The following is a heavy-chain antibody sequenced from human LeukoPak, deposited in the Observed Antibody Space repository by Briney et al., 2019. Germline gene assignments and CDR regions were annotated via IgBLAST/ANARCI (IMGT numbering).Heavy chain of an antibody. CDR1: GYTFTSYY. J-gene: IGHJ6*02. V-gene: IGHV1-46*01. CDR2: INPSGGST. CDR3: ARDTVGRWPHNYYGMDV. Sequence: ASVKVPCKASGYTFTSYYMHWVRQAPGQGLEWMGIINPSGGSTSYAQKFQGRVTMTRDTSTSTVYMELSSLRSEDTAVYYCARDTVGRWPHNYYGMDVWGQGTTVTVSS. D-gene: IGHD1-26*01.